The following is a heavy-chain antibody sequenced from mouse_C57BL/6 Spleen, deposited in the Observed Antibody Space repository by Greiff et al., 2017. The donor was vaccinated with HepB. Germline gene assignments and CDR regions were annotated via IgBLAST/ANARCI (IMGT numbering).Heavy chain of an antibody. CDR1: GYSITSGYY. J-gene: IGHJ3*01. CDR2: ISYDGSN. Sequence: EVKLQESGPGLVKPSQSLSLTCSVTGYSITSGYYWNWIRQFPGNKLEWMGYISYDGSNNYNPSLKNRISITRDTSKNQFFLKLTSVTTEDTATYYCARGLTGVAYWGQGTLVTVSA. CDR3: ARGLTGVAY. D-gene: IGHD4-1*01. V-gene: IGHV3-6*01.